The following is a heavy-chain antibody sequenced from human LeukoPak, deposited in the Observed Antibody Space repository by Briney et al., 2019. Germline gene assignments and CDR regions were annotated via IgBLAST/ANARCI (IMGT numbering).Heavy chain of an antibody. CDR2: ITSSCSII. V-gene: IGHV3-48*04. CDR1: GFTLSSYA. CDR3: ARALWSYVMVV. Sequence: PGGSLTLSCAASGFTLSSYAMSWVRHAPGKGLEGVSYITSSCSIIYYADSVKGRFTISRDNAKNSLYLQMNSLTAEDTAVYYCARALWSYVMVVWGQGATVIVSS. D-gene: IGHD3-10*01. J-gene: IGHJ6*02.